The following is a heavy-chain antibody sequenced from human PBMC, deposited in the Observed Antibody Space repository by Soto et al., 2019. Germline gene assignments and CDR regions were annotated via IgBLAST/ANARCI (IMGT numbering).Heavy chain of an antibody. CDR1: GDSVSSNSAA. V-gene: IGHV6-1*01. D-gene: IGHD3-3*01. J-gene: IGHJ5*02. CDR2: TYYRSRWYN. Sequence: SQTLSLTCAISGDSVSSNSAAWNWIRQSPSRGLEWLGRTYYRSRWYNDYAVSVKSRITVNPDTSKNQFSLHLNSVTPEDTAVYYCAGTTSLQWYYMDVWDKGTTVTVSSGKENYCARHSPRYTIFGVVERTHNNLFDPWGQGTLVTGSS. CDR3: AGTTSLQWYYMDVWDKGTTVTVSSGKENYCARHSPRYTIFGVVERTHNNLFDP.